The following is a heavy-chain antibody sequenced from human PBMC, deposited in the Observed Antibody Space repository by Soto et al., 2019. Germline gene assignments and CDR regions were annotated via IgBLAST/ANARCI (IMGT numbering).Heavy chain of an antibody. D-gene: IGHD3-3*01. CDR3: ARDRSITIFGVVPYYYMDV. V-gene: IGHV1-2*04. CDR1: GDTFTGYH. Sequence: ASVKVSCKASGDTFTGYHMHWVRQAPGQGLEWMGWINPNSGGTNYAQKFQGWVTMTRDTSISTAYMELSRLRSDDTAVYYCARDRSITIFGVVPYYYMDVWGKGTTVTVSS. J-gene: IGHJ6*03. CDR2: INPNSGGT.